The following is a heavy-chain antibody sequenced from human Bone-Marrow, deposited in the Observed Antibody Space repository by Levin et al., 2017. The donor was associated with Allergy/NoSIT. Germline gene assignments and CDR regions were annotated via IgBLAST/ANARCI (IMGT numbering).Heavy chain of an antibody. CDR1: GFTFSSYA. Sequence: GESLKISCAASGFTFSSYAMSWVRQAPGKGLEWVSAISGSGGSTYYADSVKGRFTISRDNSKNTLYLQMNSLRAEDTAVYYCAKCSTSCPGLLCWGQGTLVTVSS. J-gene: IGHJ4*02. V-gene: IGHV3-23*01. D-gene: IGHD2-2*01. CDR2: ISGSGGST. CDR3: AKCSTSCPGLLC.